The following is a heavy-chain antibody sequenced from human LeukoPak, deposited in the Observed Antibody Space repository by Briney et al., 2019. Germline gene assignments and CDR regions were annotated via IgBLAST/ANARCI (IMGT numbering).Heavy chain of an antibody. CDR2: INSDGSTT. V-gene: IGHV3-74*01. Sequence: GGSLRLSCAASGFALSSYWMHWVRQAPGKGLVWVSDINSDGSTTRYADSVKGRFTISRDNAKNTLYLEMNSLRAEDTAVYYCATRDYTSSKYWGQGTLVTVSS. CDR1: GFALSSYW. CDR3: ATRDYTSSKY. J-gene: IGHJ4*02. D-gene: IGHD2-2*01.